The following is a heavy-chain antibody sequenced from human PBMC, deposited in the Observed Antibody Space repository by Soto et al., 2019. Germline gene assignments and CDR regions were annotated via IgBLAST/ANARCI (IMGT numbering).Heavy chain of an antibody. CDR1: GFTFSSYS. Sequence: GGSLRLSCAASGFTFSSYSMNWVRQAPGKGLEWVSYISSSSSTIYYADSVKGRFTISRDNAKNSLYLQMNSLRDEDTAVYYCARDTYYDFWSGYYLADGYYFDYWGQGTLVTVSS. V-gene: IGHV3-48*02. CDR2: ISSSSSTI. D-gene: IGHD3-3*01. J-gene: IGHJ4*02. CDR3: ARDTYYDFWSGYYLADGYYFDY.